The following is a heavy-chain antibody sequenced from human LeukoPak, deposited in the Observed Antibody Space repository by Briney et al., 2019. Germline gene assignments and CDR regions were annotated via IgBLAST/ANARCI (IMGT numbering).Heavy chain of an antibody. D-gene: IGHD3-22*01. V-gene: IGHV3-23*01. CDR2: IRGSGGST. J-gene: IGHJ4*02. CDR3: AKGGAYYYDSSAYYRD. CDR1: GFTFSSYA. Sequence: GGSLRLSCAASGFTFSSYAMSWVRQAPGKGLEWVSGIRGSGGSTYYADSVKGRFTISRDNSKNTLYLQMNSLRAEDTAVYYCAKGGAYYYDSSAYYRDWGQGTLVTVSS.